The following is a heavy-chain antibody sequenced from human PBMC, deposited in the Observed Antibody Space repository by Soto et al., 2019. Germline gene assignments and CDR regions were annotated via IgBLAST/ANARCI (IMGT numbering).Heavy chain of an antibody. D-gene: IGHD6-19*01. Sequence: QLQLQESGPGLVKPSETLSLTCSVSGGSINSSSYFWGWVRQPPGKGLEWIGSIYYSGSTYYNPSLRSRVTISVDTSKNQFSLKLSSVTAADTAVFYCARHYSSGSRNWFDPWGPGTLVTVSS. CDR3: ARHYSSGSRNWFDP. CDR1: GGSINSSSYF. V-gene: IGHV4-39*01. J-gene: IGHJ5*02. CDR2: IYYSGST.